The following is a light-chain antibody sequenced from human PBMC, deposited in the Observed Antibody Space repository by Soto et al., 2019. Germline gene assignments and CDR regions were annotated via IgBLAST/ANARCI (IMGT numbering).Light chain of an antibody. CDR1: QSVPNSR. CDR3: QQYGSSPRST. Sequence: EIVLTQSPATLSFSPCEIATLSCSSIQSVPNSRLAWYQQKPGQAPRLLIYGASSRATGIPDRFSGSGSGTDFTLTISRLEPEDFAVYYCQQYGSSPRSTFGQGTRLEIK. J-gene: IGKJ5*01. CDR2: GAS. V-gene: IGKV3-20*01.